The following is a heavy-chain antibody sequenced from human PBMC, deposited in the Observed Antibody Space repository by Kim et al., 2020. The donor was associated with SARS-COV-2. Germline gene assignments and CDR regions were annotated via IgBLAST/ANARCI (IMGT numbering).Heavy chain of an antibody. D-gene: IGHD1-7*01. V-gene: IGHV3-15*01. CDR3: TTARVELRFTGY. J-gene: IGHJ4*02. Sequence: DYAAPVKGRFTISRDDSKNTLYLQMNSLKTEDTAVYYCTTARVELRFTGYWGQGTLVTVSS.